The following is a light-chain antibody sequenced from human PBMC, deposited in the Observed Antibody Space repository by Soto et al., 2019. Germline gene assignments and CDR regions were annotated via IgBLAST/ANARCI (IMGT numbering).Light chain of an antibody. V-gene: IGKV1-5*01. CDR1: QSISTR. Sequence: DIQMSQSPSTVTESVGETAAISCRASQSISTRLAWYQQKAGKAPKVLIYDASRLESGVPSRFSGSGSVTEFTLTISILQPDHFASYYCQQYDSYSWTCGQGTKVDIK. CDR3: QQYDSYSWT. CDR2: DAS. J-gene: IGKJ1*01.